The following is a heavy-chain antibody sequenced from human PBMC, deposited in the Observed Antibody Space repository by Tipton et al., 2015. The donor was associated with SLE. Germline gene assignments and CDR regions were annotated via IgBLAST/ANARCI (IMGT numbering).Heavy chain of an antibody. CDR1: GFTFSSYE. CDR3: ARDGQVLDYFDY. Sequence: SLRLSCAASGFTFSSYEMNWVRQAPGKGLEWVSYISSSGSTTYYADSVKGRFTISRDNAKKSVYLQMNSLRAEDTAIYFCARDGQVLDYFDYWGQGTLVTVSS. J-gene: IGHJ4*02. CDR2: ISSSGSTT. V-gene: IGHV3-48*03.